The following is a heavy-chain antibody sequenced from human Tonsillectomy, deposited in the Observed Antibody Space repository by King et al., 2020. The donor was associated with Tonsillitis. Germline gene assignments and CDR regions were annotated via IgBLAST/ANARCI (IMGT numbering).Heavy chain of an antibody. CDR1: GFTFGDYA. D-gene: IGHD3-22*01. J-gene: IGHJ5*02. Sequence: VKLVESGGGLVQPGRSLRLSCTASGFTFGDYAMSWFRQAPGKGLEWVGFIRSKAYGGTTEYAASVKGRFTISRDDSKSIAYLQMNSLKTEDTAVYYCTRDTYYYDSSGYWFDPWGQGTLVTVSS. CDR3: TRDTYYYDSSGYWFDP. V-gene: IGHV3-49*03. CDR2: IRSKAYGGTT.